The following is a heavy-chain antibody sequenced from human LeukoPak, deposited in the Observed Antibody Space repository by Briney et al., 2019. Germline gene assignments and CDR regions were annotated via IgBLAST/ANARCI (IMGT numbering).Heavy chain of an antibody. J-gene: IGHJ4*02. CDR3: ARGQGRRDGYNYGY. CDR2: INPNSGST. V-gene: IGHV1-2*02. Sequence: ASVKVSCKASGYTFTGYYMHWVRQAPGQGLEWMGWINPNSGSTNYAQKFQGRVTMTRDTSISTAYMELSRLRSDDTAVYYCARGQGRRDGYNYGYWGQGTLVTVSS. CDR1: GYTFTGYY. D-gene: IGHD5-24*01.